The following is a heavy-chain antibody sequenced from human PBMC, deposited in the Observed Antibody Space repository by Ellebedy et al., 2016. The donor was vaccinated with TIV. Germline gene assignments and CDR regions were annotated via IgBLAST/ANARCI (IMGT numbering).Heavy chain of an antibody. CDR2: INHSGST. J-gene: IGHJ4*02. Sequence: SETLSLTXAVYGGSFSGYYWSWIRQLPGKGLEWIGEINHSGSTNYNPSLKSRVTRSVDTSKNQFSLKLSSVTAADPAVYYCARVGARDYDILTGYYWVEYYFDYWGQGTLVTVSS. CDR1: GGSFSGYY. V-gene: IGHV4-34*01. CDR3: ARVGARDYDILTGYYWVEYYFDY. D-gene: IGHD3-9*01.